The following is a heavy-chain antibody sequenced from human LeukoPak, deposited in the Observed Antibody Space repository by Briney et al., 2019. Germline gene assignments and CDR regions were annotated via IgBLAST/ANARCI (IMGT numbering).Heavy chain of an antibody. CDR3: ARAGVWDYSDSSGYHNAAFDI. V-gene: IGHV1-18*01. CDR1: GHTFTSYG. CDR2: ISAYNGNT. Sequence: ASVKVSCKASGHTFTSYGISWVRQAPGQGLEWMGWISAYNGNTNYAQKLQGRVTMTTDTSTSTAYMELRSLRSDDTAVYYCARAGVWDYSDSSGYHNAAFDIWGEGTMVTVSS. J-gene: IGHJ3*02. D-gene: IGHD3-22*01.